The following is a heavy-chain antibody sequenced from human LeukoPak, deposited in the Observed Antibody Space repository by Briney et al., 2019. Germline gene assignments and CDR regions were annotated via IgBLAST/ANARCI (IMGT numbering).Heavy chain of an antibody. CDR3: ARLEYSSCVTS. CDR2: IYYSGST. J-gene: IGHJ4*02. V-gene: IGHV4-4*02. CDR1: GGSISSSNW. D-gene: IGHD6-6*01. Sequence: SETLSLTCAVSGGSISSSNWWSWVRQPPGKGLEWIGYIYYSGSTNYNPSLKSRVTISVDTSKNQFSLKLSSVTAADTAVYYCARLEYSSCVTSWGQGTLVIVSS.